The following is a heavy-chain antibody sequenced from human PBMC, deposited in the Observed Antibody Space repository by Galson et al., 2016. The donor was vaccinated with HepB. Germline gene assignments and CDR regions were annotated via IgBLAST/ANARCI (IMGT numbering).Heavy chain of an antibody. CDR2: ISHDGNYK. V-gene: IGHV3-30*04. J-gene: IGHJ6*02. CDR3: AREACTLGVCHPHYYCFEV. CDR1: GFTFSMYA. D-gene: IGHD2-8*01. Sequence: SLRLSCAASGFTFSMYAFHWVRQVPGKGLESVAIISHDGNYKYYAESVRGRFSVSRDTPKNTLFLEMNSLQVDDTAVYFCAREACTLGVCHPHYYCFEVWGQGTTVTVS.